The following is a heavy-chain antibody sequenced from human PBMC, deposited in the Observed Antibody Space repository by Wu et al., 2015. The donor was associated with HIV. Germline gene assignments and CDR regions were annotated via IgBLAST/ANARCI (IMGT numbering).Heavy chain of an antibody. CDR1: GYTFSSYG. V-gene: IGHV1-18*01. J-gene: IGHJ4*02. CDR2: MNPKNDYT. CDR3: ARVEAGPLRYFDY. Sequence: QVQVVQSGAEVRKPGASVKVSCKTSGYTFSSYGISWVRQAPGQGLEWMGWMNPKNDYTQPAQRFQDRITMSXDNSAHTAYMELRSLTSDDAAIYFCARVEAGPLRYFDYWGQGTLVTVSS.